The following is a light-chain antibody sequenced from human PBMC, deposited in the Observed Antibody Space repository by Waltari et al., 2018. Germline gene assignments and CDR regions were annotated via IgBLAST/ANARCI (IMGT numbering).Light chain of an antibody. CDR3: CSYAGSYILV. Sequence: QSALTQPRSVSGSPGPSVTISCTGTSSDVGGYNYVSWSQQHPGKAPKLMIYDVNKRPSGVPDRFSGSKSGNTASLTISGLQAEDEADFYCCSYAGSYILVFGGGTKLTVL. CDR1: SSDVGGYNY. V-gene: IGLV2-11*01. J-gene: IGLJ2*01. CDR2: DVN.